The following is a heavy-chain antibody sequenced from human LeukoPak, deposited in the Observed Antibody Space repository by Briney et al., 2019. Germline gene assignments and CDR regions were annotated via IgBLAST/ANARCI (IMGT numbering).Heavy chain of an antibody. Sequence: PSETLSLSCTVSGGSISSGSYYWGWIRQPPGKGLEWIGSFYYSGSTYSSPSLKSRVTISVDTSKNQFSLKLSSVTAADTAVYYCARSNYGDYHGDIDYWGQGTLVTVSS. CDR2: FYYSGST. V-gene: IGHV4-39*07. CDR3: ARSNYGDYHGDIDY. D-gene: IGHD4-17*01. J-gene: IGHJ4*02. CDR1: GGSISSGSYY.